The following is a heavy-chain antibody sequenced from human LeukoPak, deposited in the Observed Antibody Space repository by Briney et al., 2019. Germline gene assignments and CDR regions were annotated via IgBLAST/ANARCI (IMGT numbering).Heavy chain of an antibody. CDR3: ARDRKQHYGGVTHRYYYYGMDV. Sequence: GGSLRLSCAASGFTFSSYGMHWVRQAPGKGLEWVAVIWYDGSNKYYADSVKGRFTISRDNSKNTLYLQMNSLRAADTAVYYCARDRKQHYGGVTHRYYYYGMDVWGQGTTVTVSS. D-gene: IGHD4-17*01. V-gene: IGHV3-33*01. J-gene: IGHJ6*02. CDR2: IWYDGSNK. CDR1: GFTFSSYG.